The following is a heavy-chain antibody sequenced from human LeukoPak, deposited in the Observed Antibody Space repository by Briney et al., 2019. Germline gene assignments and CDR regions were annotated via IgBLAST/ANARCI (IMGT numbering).Heavy chain of an antibody. J-gene: IGHJ5*02. V-gene: IGHV4-34*01. CDR2: INHSGST. Sequence: SETLSLTCAVYGGSFSGYYWSWIRQPPGKGLEWIGEINHSGSTNYNPSPKSRFTISVDASKNHSSLKLSSVTPTDPAVYYCARRYYESWFDPWGQGTLVTVSS. CDR3: ARRYYESWFDP. CDR1: GGSFSGYY. D-gene: IGHD3-22*01.